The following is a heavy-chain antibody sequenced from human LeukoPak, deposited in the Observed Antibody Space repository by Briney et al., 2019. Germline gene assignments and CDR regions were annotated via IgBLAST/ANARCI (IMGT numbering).Heavy chain of an antibody. J-gene: IGHJ4*02. D-gene: IGHD1-26*01. CDR2: ISYDGSNK. CDR1: GFTFSSYA. CDR3: VMAGLGSGTYYYLDY. Sequence: GGSLRLSCAASGFTFSSYAMHWVRQAPGKGLEWVAGISYDGSNKYYADSVKGRFTISRDNSKNTLFLQMSSLRAEDTAVYYCVMAGLGSGTYYYLDYWGQGTLVTVSS. V-gene: IGHV3-30-3*01.